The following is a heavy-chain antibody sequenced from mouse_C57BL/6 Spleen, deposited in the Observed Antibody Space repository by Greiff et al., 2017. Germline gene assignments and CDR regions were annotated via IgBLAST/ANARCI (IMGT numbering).Heavy chain of an antibody. CDR2: IDPEDGGT. V-gene: IGHV14-2*01. J-gene: IGHJ2*01. D-gene: IGHD1-1*01. CDR1: GFNFKDYY. CDR3: ARSCTTVWHFDY. Sequence: VQLQQSGAELVKPGASVKLSCTASGFNFKDYYMHWVKQRPEQGLEWIGRIDPEDGGTNYAQKFQGKATITADKSSNTAYLQLSSLTSEDTAVYYCARSCTTVWHFDYWGQGTTLTVSA.